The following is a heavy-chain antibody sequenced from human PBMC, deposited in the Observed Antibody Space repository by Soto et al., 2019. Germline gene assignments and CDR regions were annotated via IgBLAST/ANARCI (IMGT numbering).Heavy chain of an antibody. CDR1: GYTFTSYG. V-gene: IGHV1-18*01. D-gene: IGHD2-15*01. Sequence: ASVKVSCKASGYTFTSYGISWVRQAPGQGLEWMGWISAYNGNTNYAQKLQGRDNMTKDTSTSTANIELRSIRSEDTAVYYCARVPGLAGGCSCGSCYMVDYWGLG. J-gene: IGHJ4*02. CDR2: ISAYNGNT. CDR3: ARVPGLAGGCSCGSCYMVDY.